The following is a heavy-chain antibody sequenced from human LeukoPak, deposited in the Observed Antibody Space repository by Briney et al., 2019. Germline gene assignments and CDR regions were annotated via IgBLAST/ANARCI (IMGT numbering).Heavy chain of an antibody. CDR2: IYPGDSDT. Sequence: GESLKISCKGSGYSFINYWIGWVRQMPGKGLEWLGIIYPGDSDTRYSPSFQGQVTISADKSISTAYLQWSSLMASGTAIYYCARQWGGAVAGIDYWGQGTLVTVSS. CDR3: ARQWGGAVAGIDY. V-gene: IGHV5-51*01. J-gene: IGHJ4*02. CDR1: GYSFINYW. D-gene: IGHD6-19*01.